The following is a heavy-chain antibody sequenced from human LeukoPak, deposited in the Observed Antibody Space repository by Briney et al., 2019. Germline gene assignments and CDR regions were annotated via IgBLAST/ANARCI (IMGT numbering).Heavy chain of an antibody. J-gene: IGHJ4*02. CDR3: ARQAEDWNYEAEFDY. CDR2: IYYSGST. CDR1: GGSISSYY. D-gene: IGHD1-7*01. V-gene: IGHV4-59*08. Sequence: PSETLSLTCTVSGGSISSYYWSWIRQPPGKGLEWIGYIYYSGSTYYNPSLKSRVTIPVDTSKNQFSLKLSSVTAADTAVYYCARQAEDWNYEAEFDYWGQGTLVTVSS.